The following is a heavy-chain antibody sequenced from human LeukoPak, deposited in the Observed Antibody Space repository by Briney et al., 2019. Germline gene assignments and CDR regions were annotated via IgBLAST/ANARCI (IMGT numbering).Heavy chain of an antibody. J-gene: IGHJ4*02. CDR1: GSSISDYY. Sequence: SETPSLTCTVSGSSISDYYWSWIRQPPGKGLEWIGSVSDSGSTNYNPSLKSRVTISVDTSKNQFSLKLTSVTAADTAVYYCARDGSGRYYFDYWGQGTLVTVSS. V-gene: IGHV4-59*01. CDR2: VSDSGST. D-gene: IGHD3-10*01. CDR3: ARDGSGRYYFDY.